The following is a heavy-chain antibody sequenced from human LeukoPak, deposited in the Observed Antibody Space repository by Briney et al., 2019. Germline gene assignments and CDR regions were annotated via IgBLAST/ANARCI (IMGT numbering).Heavy chain of an antibody. D-gene: IGHD6-19*01. CDR1: GGSISSSSYY. CDR2: IDYSGST. CDR3: ARLVPQLYSSGWYGDY. J-gene: IGHJ4*02. Sequence: SETLSLTCTVSGGSISSSSYYWGWIRQPPGKGLEWIGGIDYSGSTYYNPSLKSRVTISVDTSKNQFSLKLSSVTAADTAVYYCARLVPQLYSSGWYGDYWGQGTLVTVSS. V-gene: IGHV4-39*01.